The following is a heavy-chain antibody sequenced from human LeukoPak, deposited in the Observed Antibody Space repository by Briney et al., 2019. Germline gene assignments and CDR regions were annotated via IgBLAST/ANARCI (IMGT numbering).Heavy chain of an antibody. J-gene: IGHJ5*02. V-gene: IGHV3-9*01. CDR3: VRDRCSSTSCHDSPNWFDP. CDR2: ISWNSGSI. CDR1: GFTFDDYA. Sequence: GGSLRLSCAASGFTFDDYAMHWVRQASGKGLEWVSGISWNSGSIGYADSVKGRFTISRDNAKNSLYLQMNSLRAEDTALYYCVRDRCSSTSCHDSPNWFDPWGQGTLVTVSS. D-gene: IGHD2-2*01.